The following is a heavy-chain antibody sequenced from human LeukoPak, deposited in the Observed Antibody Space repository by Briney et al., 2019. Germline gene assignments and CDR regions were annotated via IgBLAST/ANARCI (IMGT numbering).Heavy chain of an antibody. V-gene: IGHV4-4*07. CDR1: GASIKSSY. D-gene: IGHD3-16*01. CDR3: ARESAGATAVWCRDLCY. J-gene: IGHJ4*02. CDR2: ISTTGST. Sequence: SETLSLTCTVFGASIKSSYWSWFGQPAGKGLKWFGRISTTGSTNYNPSLTSRVTMSVDTSKKQFSLKLSAVAAADTAVYYCARESAGATAVWCRDLCYWGQGSLVTVCS.